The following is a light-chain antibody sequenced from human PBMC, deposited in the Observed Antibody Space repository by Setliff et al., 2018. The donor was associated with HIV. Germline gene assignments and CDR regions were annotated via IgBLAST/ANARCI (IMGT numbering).Light chain of an antibody. CDR1: RSDVGNTLS. Sequence: QSALAQPASVSGSPGQSINISCTGSRSDVGNTLSVSWYQQNVGEVPKLLIYEVDRRPSGISHRFTGSKSANTASLTISGLQVEDEADYYCCSYGSGDIWVFGGGTKVTV. CDR2: EVD. CDR3: CSYGSGDIWV. J-gene: IGLJ3*02. V-gene: IGLV2-23*02.